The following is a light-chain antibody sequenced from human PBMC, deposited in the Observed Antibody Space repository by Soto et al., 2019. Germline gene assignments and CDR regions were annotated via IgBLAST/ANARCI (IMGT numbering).Light chain of an antibody. V-gene: IGKV3-20*01. CDR3: QQYGSSIT. J-gene: IGKJ5*01. Sequence: DIVLTQSPGTLSLSPGERATLSCRASQSVSSNSLAWYQQKPGQAPRLLIYGASSRATGIPDRFSGSGSGTDFTLTISRLEPEDFAVYYCQQYGSSITFGQGTRLEIK. CDR2: GAS. CDR1: QSVSSNS.